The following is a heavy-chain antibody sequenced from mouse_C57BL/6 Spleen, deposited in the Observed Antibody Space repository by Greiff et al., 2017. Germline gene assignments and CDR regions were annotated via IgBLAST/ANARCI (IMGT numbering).Heavy chain of an antibody. Sequence: EVQRVESGPGMVKPSQSLSLTCTVTGYSITSGYDWHWIRHFPGNKLEWMGYISYSGSTNYNPSLKSRISITHDTSKNHFFLKLNSVTTEDTATYYCARGEDGSKGYFDVWGTGTTVTVSS. D-gene: IGHD1-1*01. J-gene: IGHJ1*03. CDR2: ISYSGST. CDR1: GYSITSGYD. V-gene: IGHV3-1*01. CDR3: ARGEDGSKGYFDV.